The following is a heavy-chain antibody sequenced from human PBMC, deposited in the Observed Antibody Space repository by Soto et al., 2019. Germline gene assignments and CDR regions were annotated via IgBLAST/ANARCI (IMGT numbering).Heavy chain of an antibody. D-gene: IGHD4-17*01. CDR1: GDTISSGGYT. V-gene: IGHV4-30-2*01. CDR2: TYHSGST. Sequence: SETLSPTCDISGDTISSGGYTWAWIRQPRGKAPEWIGHTYHSGSTYYNPSLKSRVTISVDTSKNQFSLKLSSVTAADTAVYYCAGVGKKTTVVHYYYYGMDVWGQGTTVTVSS. CDR3: AGVGKKTTVVHYYYYGMDV. J-gene: IGHJ6*02.